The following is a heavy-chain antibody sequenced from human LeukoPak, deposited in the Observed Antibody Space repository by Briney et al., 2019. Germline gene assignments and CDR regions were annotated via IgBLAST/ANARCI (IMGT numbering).Heavy chain of an antibody. V-gene: IGHV1-69*13. Sequence: SVKVSCKASGGTFSSYAISWVRQAPGQGLEWMGGIIPIFGTANYAQKFQGRVTITADESTSTAYMELRSLRSEDTAVYHCAREAEMATILFDYWGQGTLVTVSS. CDR1: GGTFSSYA. D-gene: IGHD5-24*01. CDR2: IIPIFGTA. J-gene: IGHJ4*02. CDR3: AREAEMATILFDY.